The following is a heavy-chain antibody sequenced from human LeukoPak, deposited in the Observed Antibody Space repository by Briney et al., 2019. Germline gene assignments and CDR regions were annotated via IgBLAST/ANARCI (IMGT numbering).Heavy chain of an antibody. D-gene: IGHD1/OR15-1a*01. Sequence: GGSLRLSCAASGFTFSSYAMSWVRQAPGRGLEWVSAISGGGGTTYYADSVKGRFTISRDNSKNTLYLQMNSLRAEDTAVYYCAKPITGSSHDAFDIWGQGTMVTVSS. CDR1: GFTFSSYA. CDR3: AKPITGSSHDAFDI. J-gene: IGHJ3*02. V-gene: IGHV3-23*01. CDR2: ISGGGGTT.